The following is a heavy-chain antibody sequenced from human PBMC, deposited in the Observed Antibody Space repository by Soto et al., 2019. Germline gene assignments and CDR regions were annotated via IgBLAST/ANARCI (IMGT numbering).Heavy chain of an antibody. J-gene: IGHJ4*02. V-gene: IGHV1-69*19. CDR1: VGTFTSHA. Sequence: QVQLVQSGAEVRKPGSSVKVSCKVSVGTFTSHAFSWVRQAPGQGLEWMGRIIPLFGTPNYAQRFQGRVTIIADESTHTAYVELSSMTSEDTAAYYCAAGSGITFGGVNREFDYWGQGTLVTVSS. CDR3: AAGSGITFGGVNREFDY. D-gene: IGHD3-16*01. CDR2: IIPLFGTP.